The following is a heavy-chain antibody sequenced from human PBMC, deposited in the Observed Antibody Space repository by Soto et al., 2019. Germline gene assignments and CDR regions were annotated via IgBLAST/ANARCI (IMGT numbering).Heavy chain of an antibody. CDR1: GFTFSRYA. CDR3: AKWGSGSYFAY. V-gene: IGHV3-23*01. CDR2: ISGSGGST. D-gene: IGHD1-26*01. Sequence: VPLLESGGGLVQPGGSLRLSCAASGFTFSRYAMRWVRQAPGKGLEWVSAISGSGGSTYYADSVKGRFTISRDNTKKTLYLHMNSLRAEDTAVYYCAKWGSGSYFAYCCQGTLFTVAS. J-gene: IGHJ4*02.